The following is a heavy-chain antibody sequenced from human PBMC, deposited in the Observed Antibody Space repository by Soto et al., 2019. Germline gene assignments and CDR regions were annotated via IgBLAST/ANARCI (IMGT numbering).Heavy chain of an antibody. CDR2: ISGSGGST. V-gene: IGHV3-23*01. CDR1: GFTFSSYA. Sequence: GGSLRLSCAASGFTFSSYAMSWVRQAPGKGLEWVSAISGSGGSTYYADSVKGRFTISRDNSKNTLYLQMNSLRAEDTAVYYCAKAETGWWLRWNYYYMDVWGKGTTVTVSS. J-gene: IGHJ6*03. CDR3: AKAETGWWLRWNYYYMDV. D-gene: IGHD5-12*01.